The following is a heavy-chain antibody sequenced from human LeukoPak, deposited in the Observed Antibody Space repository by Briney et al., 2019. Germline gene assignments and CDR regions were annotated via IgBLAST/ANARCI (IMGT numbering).Heavy chain of an antibody. Sequence: PGGSLRLSCAASGFTFSSYGMHWVRQAPGKGLEWVASIHFDGSPKYSGDSVRGRFTVSRDNSKNTLYLQMNSLRPEDTAVYYCAKDQCTRASCDGYPGHWGQGTLVTVSS. V-gene: IGHV3-30*02. D-gene: IGHD2-2*03. CDR2: IHFDGSPK. CDR3: AKDQCTRASCDGYPGH. CDR1: GFTFSSYG. J-gene: IGHJ4*02.